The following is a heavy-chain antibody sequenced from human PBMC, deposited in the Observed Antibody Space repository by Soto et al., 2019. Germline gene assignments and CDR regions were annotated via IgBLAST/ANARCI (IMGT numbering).Heavy chain of an antibody. D-gene: IGHD5-18*01. J-gene: IGHJ4*02. V-gene: IGHV3-23*01. CDR2: ISGSGGST. CDR3: AREIGYSYGPFDY. CDR1: GFTFNNFA. Sequence: GGSLRLSCAASGFTFNNFAISWVRQAPGKGLEWVSAISGSGGSTYYADSVKGRFTISRDNSKNTLFLQMNSLRAEDTAVYYCAREIGYSYGPFDYWGQGILVTVSS.